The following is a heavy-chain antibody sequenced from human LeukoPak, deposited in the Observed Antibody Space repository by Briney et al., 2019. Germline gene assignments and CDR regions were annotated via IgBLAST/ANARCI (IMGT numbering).Heavy chain of an antibody. Sequence: ASVKVSCKASGGTFSSYAISWVRQALGQGLEWMGGIIPIFGTANYAQKFQGRVTITTDESTSTAYMELSSLRSEDTAAYYCAHYGDLRFFDYWGQGTLVTVSS. CDR1: GGTFSSYA. V-gene: IGHV1-69*05. J-gene: IGHJ4*02. CDR3: AHYGDLRFFDY. D-gene: IGHD4-17*01. CDR2: IIPIFGTA.